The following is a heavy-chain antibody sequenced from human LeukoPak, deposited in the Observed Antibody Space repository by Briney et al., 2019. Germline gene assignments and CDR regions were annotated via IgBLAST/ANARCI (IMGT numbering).Heavy chain of an antibody. J-gene: IGHJ6*02. CDR1: GGSISSSNW. V-gene: IGHV4-4*02. D-gene: IGHD3-10*01. CDR2: IYHSGST. Sequence: SGTLSLTCAVSGGSISSSNWWSWVRQPPGKGLEWIGEIYHSGSTNYNPSLKSRVTISVDKSKNQFSLKLSSVTAADTAVYYCARDSITMVRGVGFGYYYYYGMDVWGQGTTVTVSS. CDR3: ARDSITMVRGVGFGYYYYYGMDV.